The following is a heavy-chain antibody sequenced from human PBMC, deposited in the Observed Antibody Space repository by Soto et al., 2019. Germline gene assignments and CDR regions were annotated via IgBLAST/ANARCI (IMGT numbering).Heavy chain of an antibody. D-gene: IGHD1-7*01. V-gene: IGHV1-46*01. CDR3: AREDTSKAGTTELDY. CDR1: GYTFTSYY. J-gene: IGHJ4*02. Sequence: GASVKVSCKASGYTFTSYYMHWVRQAPGQGLEWMGIINPSGGSTSYAQKFQGRVTMTRDTSTSTVYMELSSLRSEDTAVYYCAREDTSKAGTTELDYWGQGTLVTVSS. CDR2: INPSGGST.